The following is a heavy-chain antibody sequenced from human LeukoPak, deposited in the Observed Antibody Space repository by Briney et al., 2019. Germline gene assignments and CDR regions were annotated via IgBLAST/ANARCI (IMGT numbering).Heavy chain of an antibody. D-gene: IGHD6-6*01. V-gene: IGHV4-59*01. CDR3: ARGRIIAARPVDY. CDR2: IYYSVST. J-gene: IGHJ4*02. Sequence: SETLSLTCTVSGGSISSYYWSWIRQPPGKGLEWIGYIYYSVSTNYNPSLKSRVTISLDTSKNQFSLKLNSVTAADTAVYYCARGRIIAARPVDYWGQGTLVSVS. CDR1: GGSISSYY.